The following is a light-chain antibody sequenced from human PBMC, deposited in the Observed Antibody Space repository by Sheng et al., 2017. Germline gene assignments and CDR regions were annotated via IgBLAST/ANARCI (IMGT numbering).Light chain of an antibody. Sequence: DIQMTQSPPSLSASVGDRVTITCQASQDIRNDLGWYQQKPGKVPKFLISAASTLQSGVPSRFSGSGSGTDFTLTISSLQPEDVATYYCQQYNSAPYTFGQGTKLEI. V-gene: IGKV1-27*01. CDR1: QDIRND. J-gene: IGKJ2*01. CDR3: QQYNSAPYT. CDR2: AAS.